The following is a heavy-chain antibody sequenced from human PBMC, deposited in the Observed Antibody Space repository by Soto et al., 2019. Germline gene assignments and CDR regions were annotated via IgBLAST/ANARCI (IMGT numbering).Heavy chain of an antibody. J-gene: IGHJ4*02. CDR2: ISYDGRNK. CDR3: AGDRGYNYGFDY. Sequence: QVQLVESGGGVVQPGRSLRLSCVASEFTFSNYAMHWVRQAPGKGLEWVAVISYDGRNKYYADSVKGRFTASRDNSRNTLYLQMDTLRAEDTAVYYCAGDRGYNYGFDYWGQGTLVTVSS. V-gene: IGHV3-30*04. D-gene: IGHD5-18*01. CDR1: EFTFSNYA.